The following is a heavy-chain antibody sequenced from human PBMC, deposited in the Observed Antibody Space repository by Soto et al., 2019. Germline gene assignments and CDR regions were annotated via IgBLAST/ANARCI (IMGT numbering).Heavy chain of an antibody. D-gene: IGHD6-19*01. CDR3: ARVYSSGWYGEDYYYYYGMDV. V-gene: IGHV1-18*01. CDR1: GYTFTSYG. Sequence: ASVKVSCKASGYTFTSYGISWVRQAPGQGLEWMGWISAYNGNTNYAQKLQGRVTMTTDTSTSTAYMEPRSLRSDDTAVYYCARVYSSGWYGEDYYYYYGMDVWGQGTTVTVSS. CDR2: ISAYNGNT. J-gene: IGHJ6*02.